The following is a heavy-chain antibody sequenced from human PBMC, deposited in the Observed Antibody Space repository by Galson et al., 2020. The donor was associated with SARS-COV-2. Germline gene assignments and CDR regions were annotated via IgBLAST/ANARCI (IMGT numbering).Heavy chain of an antibody. Sequence: SQTLSLTCTVSGGSISSGGYYWSWIRQHPGKGLEWIGYIYYSGSTYYNPSLKSRVTISVDTSKNQFSLKLSSVTAADTAVYYCASEWYYDSSGYYWEYAFDIWGQGTMVTVSS. D-gene: IGHD3-22*01. CDR2: IYYSGST. CDR1: GGSISSGGYY. V-gene: IGHV4-31*03. CDR3: ASEWYYDSSGYYWEYAFDI. J-gene: IGHJ3*02.